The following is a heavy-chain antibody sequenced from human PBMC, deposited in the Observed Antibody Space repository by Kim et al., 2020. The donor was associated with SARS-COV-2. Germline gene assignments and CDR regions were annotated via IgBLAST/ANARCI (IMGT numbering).Heavy chain of an antibody. Sequence: GGSLRLSCAASGFTFSSYAMSWVRQAPGKGLEWVSAISGSGGSTYYADSVKGRFTISRDNSKNTLYLQMNSLRAEDTAVYYCAKDHGWFGELLPKGIDYWGQGTLVTVSS. V-gene: IGHV3-23*01. CDR2: ISGSGGST. J-gene: IGHJ4*02. D-gene: IGHD3-10*01. CDR1: GFTFSSYA. CDR3: AKDHGWFGELLPKGIDY.